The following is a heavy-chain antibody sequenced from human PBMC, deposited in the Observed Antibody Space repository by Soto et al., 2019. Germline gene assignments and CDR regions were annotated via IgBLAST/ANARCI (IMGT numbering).Heavy chain of an antibody. Sequence: SLRLSCAASGFNFSSYGMHWVRQAPGKGLEWVAVIWYDGSNKYYADSVKGRFTISRDNSKNTLYLQMNSLRAEDTAVYYCARGKYSSLYYFDYWGQGTLVTVS. CDR1: GFNFSSYG. D-gene: IGHD6-13*01. J-gene: IGHJ4*02. CDR3: ARGKYSSLYYFDY. CDR2: IWYDGSNK. V-gene: IGHV3-33*01.